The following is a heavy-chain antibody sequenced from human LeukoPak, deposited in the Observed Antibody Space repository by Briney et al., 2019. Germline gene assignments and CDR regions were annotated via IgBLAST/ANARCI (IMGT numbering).Heavy chain of an antibody. J-gene: IGHJ3*02. CDR1: GYTFTSYY. CDR2: INPSGGST. D-gene: IGHD5-18*01. V-gene: IGHV1-46*01. CDR3: ARDREKEVDTAMVTAFDI. Sequence: ASVKVSCKASGYTFTSYYMHWVRQAPGRGLEWMGIINPSGGSTSYAQKFQGRVTMTRDTSTSTVYMELSSLRSEDTAVYYCARDREKEVDTAMVTAFDIWGQGTMVTVSS.